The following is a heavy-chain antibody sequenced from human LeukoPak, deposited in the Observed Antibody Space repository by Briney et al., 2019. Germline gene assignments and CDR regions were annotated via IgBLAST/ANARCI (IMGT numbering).Heavy chain of an antibody. CDR1: GFTFSSYA. CDR3: AKTDSSGYPVLCHFDY. Sequence: GGSLRLSCAASGFTFSSYAMSWVRQAPGKGLEWVSAISGSGGSTYYADSVKGRFTISRDNSKNTLYLQMNSLRAEDTAVYYCAKTDSSGYPVLCHFDYWGQGTLVTVSS. J-gene: IGHJ4*02. V-gene: IGHV3-23*01. CDR2: ISGSGGST. D-gene: IGHD3-22*01.